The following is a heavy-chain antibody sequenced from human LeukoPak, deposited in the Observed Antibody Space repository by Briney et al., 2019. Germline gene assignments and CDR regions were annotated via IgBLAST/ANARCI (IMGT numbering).Heavy chain of an antibody. CDR1: GGSSSGYF. CDR2: INHSGST. CDR3: ARRRDGYNFGSFYFDY. D-gene: IGHD5-24*01. Sequence: PSETLSLTCAVYGGSSSGYFWTWLRQPPGKGLEWIGEINHSGSTNYNPSLKSRVTVSVDTSKNQFSLKLTSVTAADTAVYYCARRRDGYNFGSFYFDYWGQGTLVTVSS. J-gene: IGHJ4*02. V-gene: IGHV4-34*01.